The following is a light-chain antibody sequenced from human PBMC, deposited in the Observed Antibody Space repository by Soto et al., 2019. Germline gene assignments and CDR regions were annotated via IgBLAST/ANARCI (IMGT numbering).Light chain of an antibody. CDR2: VAS. J-gene: IGKJ2*01. CDR3: QQSYSTPYT. V-gene: IGKV1-39*01. Sequence: DIQMTQSPSSLSASVGDRVTITCRASQSISSYLNWYQQRPGKAPKLLIHVASSLQSGVPSRFSGSGSGTDFTLTISSLQPEDFATYYCQQSYSTPYTFGQGTKLEIK. CDR1: QSISSY.